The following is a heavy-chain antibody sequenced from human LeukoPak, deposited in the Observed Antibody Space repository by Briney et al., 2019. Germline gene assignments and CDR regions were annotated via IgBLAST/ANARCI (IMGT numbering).Heavy chain of an antibody. V-gene: IGHV3-48*03. CDR2: ISSSGSTI. Sequence: GGSLRLSCAASGFTFSSYEMNWVRQAPGKGLEWVSYISSSGSTIYYADSVKGRFTISRDNAKNSLYLQMNSLRAEDTAVYYCARERHFRSGYYRSAAFDILGQGTMVTVSS. CDR3: ARERHFRSGYYRSAAFDI. J-gene: IGHJ3*02. D-gene: IGHD3-22*01. CDR1: GFTFSSYE.